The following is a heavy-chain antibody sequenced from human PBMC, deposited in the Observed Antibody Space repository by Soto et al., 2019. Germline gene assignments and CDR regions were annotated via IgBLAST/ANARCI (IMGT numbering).Heavy chain of an antibody. Sequence: GGPLRLSGAASGFTFSSYGMHWVRHAPGKGLEWVAVIWYDGSNKYYADSVKGRFTISRDNSKTTLYLQMNSLRAEDTAVYYWARELSYYYGSGSIYYYMDCWGKGTGVSV. J-gene: IGHJ6*03. V-gene: IGHV3-33*01. CDR1: GFTFSSYG. D-gene: IGHD3-10*01. CDR2: IWYDGSNK. CDR3: ARELSYYYGSGSIYYYMDC.